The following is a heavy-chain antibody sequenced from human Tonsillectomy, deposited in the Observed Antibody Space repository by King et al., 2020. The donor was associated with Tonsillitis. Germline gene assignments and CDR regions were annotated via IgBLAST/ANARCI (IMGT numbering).Heavy chain of an antibody. Sequence: VQLVESGAEVKKPGASVKVSCKASGYTFTSHFIQWVRQAPGQGLEWMGSINPSGGSTNYAQKFQGRVSMTRDTSTSTVYMELSSLRSDDTAVYFCARHNTVMVTSAFGIWGQGTVVTVSS. CDR3: ARHNTVMVTSAFGI. CDR2: INPSGGST. J-gene: IGHJ3*02. CDR1: GYTFTSHF. V-gene: IGHV1-46*03. D-gene: IGHD5-18*01.